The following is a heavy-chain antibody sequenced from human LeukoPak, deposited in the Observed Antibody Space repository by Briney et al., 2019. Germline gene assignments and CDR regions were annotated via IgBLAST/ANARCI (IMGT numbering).Heavy chain of an antibody. CDR1: GGSISSGSYY. CDR3: ARNRDGYNRLDY. V-gene: IGHV4-61*02. CDR2: IYTTGST. D-gene: IGHD5-24*01. Sequence: PSETLSLTCTVSGGSISSGSYYWSWIRQPAGKGLEWVGRIYTTGSTKYNPSLKSRVTISVDTSKNQFSLKLSSVTAADTAVYYCARNRDGYNRLDYWGQGTLVTVSS. J-gene: IGHJ4*02.